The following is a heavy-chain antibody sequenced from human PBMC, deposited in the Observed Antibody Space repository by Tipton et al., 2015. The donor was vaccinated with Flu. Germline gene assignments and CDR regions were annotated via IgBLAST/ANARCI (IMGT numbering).Heavy chain of an antibody. CDR2: IYSSGTT. CDR3: TRAPQYGSGSSKAFYGMDV. Sequence: LRLSCNVSGGSLSSFYWSWIRQPAGKGLEWIGRIYSSGTTNYNPSLKSRVTMSMDTSKNQLSLNVSSVTAADTAVYYCTRAPQYGSGSSKAFYGMDVWGQGTTVTVSS. D-gene: IGHD3-10*01. V-gene: IGHV4-4*07. J-gene: IGHJ6*02. CDR1: GGSLSSFY.